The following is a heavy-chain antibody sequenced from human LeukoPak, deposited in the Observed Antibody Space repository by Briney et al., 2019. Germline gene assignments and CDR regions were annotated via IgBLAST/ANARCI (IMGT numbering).Heavy chain of an antibody. Sequence: PSETLSLTCTVSGGSISSYYWSWIRQPPGKGLEWIGYIYYSGSTNYNPSLKSRVTISVDTSKNQFSLKLSSVTAAHTAVYYCAREGSGSYYNLDPWGQGTLVTVSS. CDR2: IYYSGST. D-gene: IGHD3-10*01. CDR1: GGSISSYY. CDR3: AREGSGSYYNLDP. J-gene: IGHJ5*02. V-gene: IGHV4-59*01.